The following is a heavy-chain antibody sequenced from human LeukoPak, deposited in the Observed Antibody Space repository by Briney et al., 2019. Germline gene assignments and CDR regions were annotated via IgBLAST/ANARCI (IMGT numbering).Heavy chain of an antibody. CDR2: ISRDTDGART. V-gene: IGHV3-74*01. J-gene: IGHJ4*02. CDR1: GFSASSKW. Sequence: GGSLRLACAASGFSASSKWMHWVRQAPGEGLMWVSLISRDTDGARTNYADSVKGRFTISRDYAKNTVYLQMNSLRAEDTAVYYCVPAEMQWGQGTLVTVSS. CDR3: VPAEMQ. D-gene: IGHD5-24*01.